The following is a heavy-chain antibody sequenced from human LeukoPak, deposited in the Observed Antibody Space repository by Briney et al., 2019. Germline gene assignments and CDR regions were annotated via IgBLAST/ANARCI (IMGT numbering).Heavy chain of an antibody. J-gene: IGHJ4*02. CDR1: GFTFSSYG. V-gene: IGHV3-30*18. CDR2: ISYDGSNK. CDR3: AKDEVRTPDMFGRLIVVGVIDY. Sequence: GGSLRLSCAASGFTFSSYGMHWVRQAPGKGLEWVAVISYDGSNKYYADSVKGRFTISRDNSKNTLYLQMNSLRAEDTAVYYCAKDEVRTPDMFGRLIVVGVIDYWGQGALVTVSS. D-gene: IGHD3-22*01.